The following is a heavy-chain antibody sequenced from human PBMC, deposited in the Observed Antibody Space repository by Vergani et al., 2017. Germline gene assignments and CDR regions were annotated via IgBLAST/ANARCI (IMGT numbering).Heavy chain of an antibody. CDR2: IYYSGST. Sequence: QVQLQESGPGLVKPSETLSLTCTVSGGSISSHYWSWIRQPPGKGLEWIGYIYYSGSTNYNPSLKSRVTISVDTSKNQFSLKLSSVTAADTAVYYCARGRRWGSGYDLFDYWGQGTLVTVSS. J-gene: IGHJ4*02. D-gene: IGHD5-12*01. CDR1: GGSISSHY. V-gene: IGHV4-59*11. CDR3: ARGRRWGSGYDLFDY.